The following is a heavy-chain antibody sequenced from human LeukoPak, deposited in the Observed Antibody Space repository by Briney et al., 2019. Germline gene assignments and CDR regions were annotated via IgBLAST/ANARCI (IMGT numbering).Heavy chain of an antibody. J-gene: IGHJ4*02. CDR3: AREFNGGNSDY. D-gene: IGHD4-23*01. V-gene: IGHV3-21*01. Sequence: GGSLRLSCAASGFTFNIYAMSWVRQAPGKGLEWVSSISSSSSYIYYADSVKGRFTISRDNAKNSLYLQMNSLRAEDTAVYYCAREFNGGNSDYWGQGTLVTVSS. CDR2: ISSSSSYI. CDR1: GFTFNIYA.